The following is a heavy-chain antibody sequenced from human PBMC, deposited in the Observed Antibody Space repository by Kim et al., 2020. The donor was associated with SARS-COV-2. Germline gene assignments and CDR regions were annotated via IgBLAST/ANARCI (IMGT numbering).Heavy chain of an antibody. D-gene: IGHD1-26*01. V-gene: IGHV5-10-1*01. J-gene: IGHJ4*02. Sequence: YTPSFPGHVTISADKSISTAYLQWSSLKASDTAMYYCARLGIVGATEIDYWGQGTLVTVSS. CDR3: ARLGIVGATEIDY.